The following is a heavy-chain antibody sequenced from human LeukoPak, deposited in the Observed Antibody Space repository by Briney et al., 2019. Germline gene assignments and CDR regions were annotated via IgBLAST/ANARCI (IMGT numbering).Heavy chain of an antibody. V-gene: IGHV5-51*01. D-gene: IGHD2-15*01. CDR3: ARHRKVVVADTTYYYYMYV. CDR1: GYSFTSYW. J-gene: IGHJ6*03. CDR2: IYPGDSDT. Sequence: GESLKISCKGSGYSFTSYWIGRVRQMPGKGLEWMGIIYPGDSDTRYSPSFQGQVTISADKSISTAYLQWSSLKASDTAMYYCARHRKVVVADTTYYYYMYVWGKGTPVTVSS.